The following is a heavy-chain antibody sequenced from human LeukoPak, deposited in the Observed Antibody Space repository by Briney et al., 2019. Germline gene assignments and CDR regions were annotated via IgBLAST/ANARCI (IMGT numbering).Heavy chain of an antibody. V-gene: IGHV3-48*04. J-gene: IGHJ4*02. CDR3: AREGGEWELLRTFDY. CDR2: ISSSGSTI. Sequence: PGGSLRLSCVASGFTFSSHGMNWVRQAPGKGLEWVSYISSSGSTIYYADSVKGRFTISRDNAKNSLYLQMNSLRAEDTAVYYCAREGGEWELLRTFDYWGQGTLVTVSS. CDR1: GFTFSSHG. D-gene: IGHD1-26*01.